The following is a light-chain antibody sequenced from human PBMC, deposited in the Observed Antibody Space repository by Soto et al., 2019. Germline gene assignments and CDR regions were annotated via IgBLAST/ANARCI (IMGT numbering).Light chain of an antibody. V-gene: IGLV2-14*01. J-gene: IGLJ2*01. Sequence: QSVLTQPASMSGSPGQSITISCTGTSSDIGTYNYVSWYQQHPGKVPKLMIYEVSNRPSGVSNRFSGSKSGNAASLTISGLQAEDEADYYCSSYTSSSTFLLFGGGTQLTV. CDR3: SSYTSSSTFLL. CDR2: EVS. CDR1: SSDIGTYNY.